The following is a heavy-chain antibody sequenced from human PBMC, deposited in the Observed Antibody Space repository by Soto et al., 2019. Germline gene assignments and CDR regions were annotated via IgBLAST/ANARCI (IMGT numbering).Heavy chain of an antibody. V-gene: IGHV4-61*01. CDR2: FYDSGST. CDR1: GGSVSSGSFY. D-gene: IGHD3-3*01. J-gene: IGHJ6*02. Sequence: SETLSLTCTVSGGSVSSGSFYWSWIRRPPGKGLEWIGYFYDSGSTNYNPSLRSRVTMSVDTSKNQFSLKLSSVTAADTAVYYCEASAQTDTNYYYAMDVWGQGTTVTVSS. CDR3: EASAQTDTNYYYAMDV.